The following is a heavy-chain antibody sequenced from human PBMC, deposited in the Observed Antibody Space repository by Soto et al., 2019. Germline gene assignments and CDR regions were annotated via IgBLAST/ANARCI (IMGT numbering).Heavy chain of an antibody. D-gene: IGHD2-21*02. CDR3: ARSTGDGGID. Sequence: QVQLVQSGDEVKKPGASVRVSCKASGYTFTSYGITWVRQAPGQGLEWMGWISAYNGNTNYAQKLQGRVTMTTDTSTRTAYMELRSRRSDDTAVYSWARSTGDGGIDWGQGTLVTVSS. CDR2: ISAYNGNT. J-gene: IGHJ4*02. V-gene: IGHV1-18*01. CDR1: GYTFTSYG.